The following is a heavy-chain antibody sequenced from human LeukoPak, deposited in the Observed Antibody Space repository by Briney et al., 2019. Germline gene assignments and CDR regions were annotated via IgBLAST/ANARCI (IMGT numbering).Heavy chain of an antibody. V-gene: IGHV4-39*07. CDR2: IYYSGST. CDR3: ARLSSGYYYGGDWWYFDL. J-gene: IGHJ2*01. CDR1: GGSISSSSYY. Sequence: PSETLSLTCTVSGGSISSSSYYWGWIRQPPGKGLEWIGSIYYSGSTYYNPSLKSRVTISVDTSKNQFSLKLSSVTAADTAVYYCARLSSGYYYGGDWWYFDLWGRGTLVTVSS. D-gene: IGHD3-22*01.